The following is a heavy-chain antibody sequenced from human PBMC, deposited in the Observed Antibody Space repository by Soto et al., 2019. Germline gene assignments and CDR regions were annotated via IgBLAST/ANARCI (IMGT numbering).Heavy chain of an antibody. D-gene: IGHD1-7*01. Sequence: EVRLLESGGGLVKPGGPLRLSCATSGLTFSNYAMSWVRQAPGGGLEWVSSMSGSSSTTYYADSVRGRFTISRNRSKNTLYLQMSSLRAEDTALYYCAKNQERELPRVNDFWGQGTLVTVSS. CDR3: AKNQERELPRVNDF. V-gene: IGHV3-23*01. CDR2: MSGSSSTT. CDR1: GLTFSNYA. J-gene: IGHJ4*02.